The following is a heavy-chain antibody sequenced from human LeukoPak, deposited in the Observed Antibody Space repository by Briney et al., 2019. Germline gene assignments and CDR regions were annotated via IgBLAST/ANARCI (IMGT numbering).Heavy chain of an antibody. CDR3: ARAVGVTAIHNAFDI. Sequence: GGSLRLSCAASGFTVSSNYMSWVRQAPGKGLEWVSVIYSGGGTDYADSVKGRFTISRDNSKNTLYLQMNSLRVEDTAVYYCARAVGVTAIHNAFDIWGQETMVTVSS. D-gene: IGHD2-21*02. J-gene: IGHJ3*02. CDR2: IYSGGGT. V-gene: IGHV3-66*02. CDR1: GFTVSSNY.